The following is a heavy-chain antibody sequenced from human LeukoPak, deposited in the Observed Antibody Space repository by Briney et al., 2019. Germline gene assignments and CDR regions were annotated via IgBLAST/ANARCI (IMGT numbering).Heavy chain of an antibody. Sequence: ASETLSLTCTVSGGSISTSNYYWGWIRQPPGKGLEWIGNIFYSGSTYYSPSLKSRVTISVDTSKNQFSLKLSSVTAADTAVYFCARDGSGTYFNWFDPWGRGTLVTVSS. V-gene: IGHV4-39*07. CDR1: GGSISTSNYY. CDR2: IFYSGST. J-gene: IGHJ5*02. D-gene: IGHD3-10*01. CDR3: ARDGSGTYFNWFDP.